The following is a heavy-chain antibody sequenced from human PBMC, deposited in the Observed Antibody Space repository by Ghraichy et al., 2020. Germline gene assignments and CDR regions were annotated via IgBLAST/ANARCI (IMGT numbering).Heavy chain of an antibody. CDR1: GFTFGDYN. D-gene: IGHD4-23*01. Sequence: GGSLRLSCVGSGFTFGDYNLNWVRQSPGKGLEWISYISISSRSIFYADSVKGRFTISRDNAQNSLFLQMRSLRDDDTAVYYCARASRVVRFYYYDGMDVWGQGTTVTVSS. V-gene: IGHV3-48*02. J-gene: IGHJ6*02. CDR3: ARASRVVRFYYYDGMDV. CDR2: ISISSRSI.